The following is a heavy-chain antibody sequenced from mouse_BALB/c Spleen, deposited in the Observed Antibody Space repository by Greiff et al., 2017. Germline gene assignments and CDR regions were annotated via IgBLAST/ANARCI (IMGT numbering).Heavy chain of an antibody. CDR1: GYTFTSYW. J-gene: IGHJ3*01. Sequence: VQLQQPGAELVKPGASVKLSCTASGYTFTSYWMHWVQLRPGQGLEWIGEINPSNGGTYYNEKFKRKATLTVDKSSSTAYMQLSRLTSEDSAVYKCTIPSQQYDGSSYGFAYWGQGTLVTVSA. V-gene: IGHV1S16*01. D-gene: IGHD1-1*01. CDR3: TIPSQQYDGSSYGFAY. CDR2: INPSNGGT.